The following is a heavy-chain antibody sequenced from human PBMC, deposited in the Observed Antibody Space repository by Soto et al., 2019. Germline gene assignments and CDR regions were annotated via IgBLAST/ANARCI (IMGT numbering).Heavy chain of an antibody. V-gene: IGHV4-34*01. J-gene: IGHJ6*02. CDR3: AGLVDYYDSSGYLMDV. Sequence: SETLSLTCAVYGGSFSGYYWSWIRQPPGKGLEWIGEINHSGSTNYNPSLKSRVTISVDTSKNQFSLKLSSVTAADTAVYYCAGLVDYYDSSGYLMDVWGPGTTVTVSS. CDR2: INHSGST. CDR1: GGSFSGYY. D-gene: IGHD3-22*01.